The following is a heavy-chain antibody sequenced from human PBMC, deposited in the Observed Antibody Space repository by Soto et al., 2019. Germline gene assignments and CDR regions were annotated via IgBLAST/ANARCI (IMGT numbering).Heavy chain of an antibody. J-gene: IGHJ4*02. D-gene: IGHD1-7*01. CDR3: ARVPGDWNYSYFDY. Sequence: QVQLQESGPGLVKPSQTLSLTCTVSGGSISSGTYYWSWIRQHPGKGLEWIGYIYYSGSTYYNPSLKSRVTIAVDTSKNQFSLKLSSVAAADTAVYYCARVPGDWNYSYFDYWGQGTLVTVSS. CDR1: GGSISSGTYY. V-gene: IGHV4-31*03. CDR2: IYYSGST.